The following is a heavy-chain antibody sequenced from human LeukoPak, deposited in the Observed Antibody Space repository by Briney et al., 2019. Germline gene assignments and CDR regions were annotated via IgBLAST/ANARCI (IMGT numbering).Heavy chain of an antibody. CDR2: ISSSSSYI. V-gene: IGHV3-21*01. CDR3: ARGYGGYDLGGGVDY. J-gene: IGHJ4*02. Sequence: GGSLRLFCAASGFTFSSYSMNWVRQAPGKGLEWVSSISSSSSYIYYADSVKGRFTISRDNAKNSLYLQMNSLRAEDTAVYYCARGYGGYDLGGGVDYWGQGTLVTVSS. D-gene: IGHD5-12*01. CDR1: GFTFSSYS.